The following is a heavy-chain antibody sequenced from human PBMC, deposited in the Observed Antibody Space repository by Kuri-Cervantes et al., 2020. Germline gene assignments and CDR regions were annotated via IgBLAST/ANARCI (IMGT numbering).Heavy chain of an antibody. CDR1: GGSFSGYY. CDR3: ARAPPTAKSDRFDP. V-gene: IGHV4-34*01. Sequence: SQTPSVTCVVSGGSFSGYYWSWIRQPPGKGLEWIGEINHRGSANYNPSLKSRVTISVDTSKNQFSLKLSSVTAADTAVYYCARAPPTAKSDRFDPWGQGTLVTVSS. CDR2: INHRGSA. J-gene: IGHJ5*02. D-gene: IGHD4-17*01.